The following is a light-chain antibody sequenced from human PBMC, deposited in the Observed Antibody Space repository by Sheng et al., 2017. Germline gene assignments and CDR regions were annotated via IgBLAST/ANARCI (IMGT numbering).Light chain of an antibody. Sequence: DIQMTQSPSSLSASVGDRVTITCRASQSISSYLNWYQQKPGKAPKLLIYAASSLQTGVPSRFRGSGSGTDFTLTISSLQPEDFSTYYCQQSYSTPRAFGQGTNGGN. CDR2: AAS. CDR3: QQSYSTPRA. V-gene: IGKV1-39*01. CDR1: QSISSY. J-gene: IGKJ1*01.